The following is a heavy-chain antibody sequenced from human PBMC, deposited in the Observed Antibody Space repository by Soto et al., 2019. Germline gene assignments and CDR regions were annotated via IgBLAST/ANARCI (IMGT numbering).Heavy chain of an antibody. D-gene: IGHD2-2*01. Sequence: LRLSCAASGITFSNAWMTWVRQAPGKGLEWVGRIKSITDGGTTDYAAPVKGRFTISRDDSKDTLYLQMNNLRTEDTAVYHCTTDSADIVVVPATFGMDVWGQGTTVTVSS. CDR1: GITFSNAW. J-gene: IGHJ6*02. CDR2: IKSITDGGTT. CDR3: TTDSADIVVVPATFGMDV. V-gene: IGHV3-15*01.